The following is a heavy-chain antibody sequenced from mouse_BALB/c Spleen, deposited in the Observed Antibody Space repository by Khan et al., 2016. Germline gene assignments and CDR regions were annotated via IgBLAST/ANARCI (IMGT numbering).Heavy chain of an antibody. CDR1: GYTFTDYY. Sequence: QVQLQQSGTELPRPGASVKLSCKASGYTFTDYYLHWVMQRTGQGLEWIGEIFPGSGSTYYNEKFKGKASLTADTSSSTAYLQLSSLTSEGSAVYFCARSYYGYFAMDYWGHGASVTVSS. CDR2: IFPGSGST. J-gene: IGHJ4*01. V-gene: IGHV1-77*01. CDR3: ARSYYGYFAMDY. D-gene: IGHD1-2*01.